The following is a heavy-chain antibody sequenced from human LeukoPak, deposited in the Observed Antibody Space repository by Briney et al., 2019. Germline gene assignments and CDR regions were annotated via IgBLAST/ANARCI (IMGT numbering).Heavy chain of an antibody. CDR3: ARRGRNSRAYYYYYYMDV. CDR2: ISAYNGNT. J-gene: IGHJ6*03. V-gene: IGHV1-18*01. D-gene: IGHD4-23*01. Sequence: ASVKVSCKASGYIFTTYGISWVRQAPGQGLEWMGWISAYNGNTNYAQKLQGRVTMTTDTSTSTAYMELRSLRSDDTAVYYCARRGRNSRAYYYYYYMDVWGKGTTVTVSS. CDR1: GYIFTTYG.